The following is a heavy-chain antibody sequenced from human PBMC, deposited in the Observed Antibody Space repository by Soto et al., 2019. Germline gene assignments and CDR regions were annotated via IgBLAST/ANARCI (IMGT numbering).Heavy chain of an antibody. V-gene: IGHV3-7*01. Sequence: EVQLVASGGGLVQPGGSLRLSCAASGFTFSSYWMSWVRQAPGKGLEWVANIKQDGSEKYYVDSVKGRFTISRDNAKNSLYLQMNSLRAEATAVYYCASDSSSLVYNYAFDIWGHGTMVTVSS. CDR2: IKQDGSEK. CDR3: ASDSSSLVYNYAFDI. D-gene: IGHD6-13*01. J-gene: IGHJ3*02. CDR1: GFTFSSYW.